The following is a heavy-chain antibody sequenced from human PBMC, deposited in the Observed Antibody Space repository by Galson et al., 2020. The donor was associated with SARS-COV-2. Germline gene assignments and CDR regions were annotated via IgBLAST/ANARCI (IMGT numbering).Heavy chain of an antibody. V-gene: IGHV3-21*01. J-gene: IGHJ6*02. D-gene: IGHD1-26*01. CDR3: ARDASWAMFGLDV. CDR2: ISSRGDYI. Sequence: GGSLGLSCEVSGFTFDLYSMNWVRQAPGKGLEWVSAISSRGDYIYYADSLKGRFTISRDNAKNSLYLQMNNLRAEDTAIYYCARDASWAMFGLDVWGQGTTVTVSS. CDR1: GFTFDLYS.